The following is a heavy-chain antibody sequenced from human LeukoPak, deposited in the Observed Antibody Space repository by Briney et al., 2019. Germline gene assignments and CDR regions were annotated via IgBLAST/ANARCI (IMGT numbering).Heavy chain of an antibody. J-gene: IGHJ4*02. D-gene: IGHD3-22*01. CDR3: ARGGGDYDSSGYFDY. Sequence: GGSLRLSCAASGFTFTNYAMSWVRQAPGKGLEWVSTISGSGVSTYYADSVKGRFTISRDNSKNTLYLQMNSLRAEDTAVYYCARGGGDYDSSGYFDYWGQGTLVTVSS. CDR2: ISGSGVST. CDR1: GFTFTNYA. V-gene: IGHV3-23*01.